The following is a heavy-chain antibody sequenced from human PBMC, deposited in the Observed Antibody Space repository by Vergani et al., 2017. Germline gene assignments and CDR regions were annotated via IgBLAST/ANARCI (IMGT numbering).Heavy chain of an antibody. CDR3: ARVERSGWSRGDAFDI. J-gene: IGHJ3*02. CDR1: GGSISSYY. D-gene: IGHD6-19*01. CDR2: IYYSGST. Sequence: QVQLQASGPGLVKPSETLSLTCTVSGGSISSYYWSWIRQPPGKGLEWIGYIYYSGSTNYNPSLKSRVTISVDTSKNQFSLKLSSVTAADTAVYYCARVERSGWSRGDAFDIWGQGTMVTVSS. V-gene: IGHV4-59*01.